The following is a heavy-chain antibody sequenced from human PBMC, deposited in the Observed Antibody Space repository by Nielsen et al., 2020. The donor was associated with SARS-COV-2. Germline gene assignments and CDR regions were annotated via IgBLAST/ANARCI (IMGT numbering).Heavy chain of an antibody. V-gene: IGHV4-38-2*02. CDR3: ARQYTPDYQLDY. CDR2: VFHSGSG. Sequence: ESLKISCTGSGFTFSDYSMNWIRQPPGKGLEWIGSVFHSGSGYYNPSLKSRVTMSIDTSENQLSLRLSSVTAADTAVYYCARQYTPDYQLDYWGQGALVTVSS. CDR1: GFTFSDYS. J-gene: IGHJ4*02. D-gene: IGHD2-2*02.